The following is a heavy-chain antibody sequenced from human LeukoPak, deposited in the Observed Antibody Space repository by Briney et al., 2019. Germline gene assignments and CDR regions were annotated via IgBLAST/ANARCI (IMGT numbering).Heavy chain of an antibody. CDR3: AREGYSNYYYYYYMDV. J-gene: IGHJ6*03. Sequence: GGSLRLSCAASGFTFSSYATHWVRQAPGKGLEWVAVISYDGSNKYYADSVKGRFTISRDNSKNTLYLQMNSLRAEDTAVYYCAREGYSNYYYYYYMDVWGKETTVTVPS. V-gene: IGHV3-30*04. CDR1: GFTFSSYA. D-gene: IGHD4-11*01. CDR2: ISYDGSNK.